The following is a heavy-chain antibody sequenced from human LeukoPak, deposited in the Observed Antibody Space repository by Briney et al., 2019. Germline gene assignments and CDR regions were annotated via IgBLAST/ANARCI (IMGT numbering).Heavy chain of an antibody. D-gene: IGHD2-8*01. J-gene: IGHJ5*02. CDR1: GGSIRGSYYY. V-gene: IGHV4-39*01. CDR2: MYYFGST. Sequence: SETLSLTCTVSGGSIRGSYYYWFWIRPPPGKGLAWIGSMYYFGSTYYNQSLKSRVTISVDRSKNQLSLNLNSVTAADMAVYYCAKHGFQCIKGICFDPWGQGTPVTVSS. CDR3: AKHGFQCIKGICFDP.